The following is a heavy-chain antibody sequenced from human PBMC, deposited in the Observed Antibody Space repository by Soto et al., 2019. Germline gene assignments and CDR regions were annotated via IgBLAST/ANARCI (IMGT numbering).Heavy chain of an antibody. J-gene: IGHJ6*03. CDR3: ARQGGGCSSTSCYLRGASYYYYMDV. D-gene: IGHD2-2*01. Sequence: GESLKISCKGSGYSFTSYWIGWVRQMPGKGLEWMGIIYPGDSDTRYSPSFQGQVTISADKSISTAYLQWSSLKASDTAMYYCARQGGGCSSTSCYLRGASYYYYMDVWGKGTTVTVSS. V-gene: IGHV5-51*01. CDR1: GYSFTSYW. CDR2: IYPGDSDT.